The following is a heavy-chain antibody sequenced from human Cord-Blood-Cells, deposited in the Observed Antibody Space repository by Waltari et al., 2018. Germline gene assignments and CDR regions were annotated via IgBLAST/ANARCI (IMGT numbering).Heavy chain of an antibody. CDR3: ARVRRGIGDYFDY. Sequence: QVQLVQSGAEVKKPGASVKVSCKASGYTFTGYYMHRVRQAPGQGLEWMGWSNPNSGGTNDAQKFQGRVTMTRDTSISTAYMELSRLRSDDTAVYYCARVRRGIGDYFDYWGQGTLVTVSS. D-gene: IGHD3-16*01. CDR2: SNPNSGGT. CDR1: GYTFTGYY. V-gene: IGHV1-2*02. J-gene: IGHJ4*02.